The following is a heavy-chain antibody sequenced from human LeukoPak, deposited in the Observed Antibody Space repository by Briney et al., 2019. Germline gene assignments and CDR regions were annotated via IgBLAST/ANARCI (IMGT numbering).Heavy chain of an antibody. CDR2: IYYSGST. Sequence: SQTLSLTCTVSGGSISSGGYYWSWIRQHPGKGLEWIGYIYYSGSTYYNPPLKSRVTISVDTSKNQFSLKLSSVTAADTAVYYCARGYGSGPYYFDYWGQGTLVTVSS. CDR3: ARGYGSGPYYFDY. CDR1: GGSISSGGYY. V-gene: IGHV4-31*03. J-gene: IGHJ4*02. D-gene: IGHD3-10*01.